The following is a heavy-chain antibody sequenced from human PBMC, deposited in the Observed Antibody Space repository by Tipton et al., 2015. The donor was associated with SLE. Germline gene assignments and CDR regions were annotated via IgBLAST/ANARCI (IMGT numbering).Heavy chain of an antibody. J-gene: IGHJ3*02. CDR2: IYTSGST. Sequence: TLSLTCTVSGGSISSGSYYWSWIRQPAGKGLEWIGYIYTSGSTNYSPSLKSRVTISVDTSKNQFSLKLSSVTAADTAVYYCARDYHYDSSRRAFDIWGQGTMVTVSS. CDR1: GGSISSGSYY. CDR3: ARDYHYDSSRRAFDI. D-gene: IGHD3-22*01. V-gene: IGHV4-61*09.